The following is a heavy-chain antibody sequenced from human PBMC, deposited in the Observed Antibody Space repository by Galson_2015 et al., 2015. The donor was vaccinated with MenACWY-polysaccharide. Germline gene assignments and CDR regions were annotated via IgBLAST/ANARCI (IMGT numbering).Heavy chain of an antibody. D-gene: IGHD4-23*01. CDR3: ATPGGRDY. CDR2: IHPKSGGT. V-gene: IGHV1-2*02. CDR1: GYSFNDNY. Sequence: SVKVSCKASGYSFNDNYIHWVRQAPGQGLEWMGWIHPKSGGTQYAQKFQGRVTMTRDTSISTSYMELSRLRPDDTAVCYCATPGGRDYWGQGTLVTVSS. J-gene: IGHJ4*02.